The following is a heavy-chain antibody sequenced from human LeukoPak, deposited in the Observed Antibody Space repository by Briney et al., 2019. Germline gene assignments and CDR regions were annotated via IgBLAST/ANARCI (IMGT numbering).Heavy chain of an antibody. Sequence: PSETLSLTCTVSGGSISSSSYYWGWIRQPPGEGLEWIGSIYYSGSTYYNPSLKSRVTISVDTSKNQFSLKLSSVTAADTAVYYCARQHDYGVDGYYYYMDVWGKGTTVTVSS. CDR1: GGSISSSSYY. D-gene: IGHD4-17*01. CDR3: ARQHDYGVDGYYYYMDV. J-gene: IGHJ6*03. CDR2: IYYSGST. V-gene: IGHV4-39*07.